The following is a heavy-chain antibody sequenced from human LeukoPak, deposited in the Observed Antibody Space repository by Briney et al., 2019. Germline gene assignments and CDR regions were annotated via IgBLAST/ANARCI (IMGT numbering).Heavy chain of an antibody. Sequence: TGGSLRLSCAASGFTFDDYGMSWVRQAPGKGLERVSGINWNGGSTGYADSVKGRFTISRDNAKNSLYLQMNSLRAEDTALYYCARGRVGATGVDYWGQGTLVTVSS. J-gene: IGHJ4*02. CDR3: ARGRVGATGVDY. D-gene: IGHD1-26*01. CDR1: GFTFDDYG. CDR2: INWNGGST. V-gene: IGHV3-20*04.